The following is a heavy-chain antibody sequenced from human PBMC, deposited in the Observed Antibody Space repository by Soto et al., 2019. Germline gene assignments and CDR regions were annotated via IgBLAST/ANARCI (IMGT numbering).Heavy chain of an antibody. D-gene: IGHD5-18*01. CDR2: ISGSGGST. Sequence: GGSLRLSCAASGFTFSSYAMSWVRQAPGKGLEWVSAISGSGGSTYYADSVKGRFTISRDNSKNTLYLQMNSLRAEDTAVYYCAKGVQLWFYYGMDVWGQGTTVTVSS. J-gene: IGHJ6*02. CDR1: GFTFSSYA. CDR3: AKGVQLWFYYGMDV. V-gene: IGHV3-23*01.